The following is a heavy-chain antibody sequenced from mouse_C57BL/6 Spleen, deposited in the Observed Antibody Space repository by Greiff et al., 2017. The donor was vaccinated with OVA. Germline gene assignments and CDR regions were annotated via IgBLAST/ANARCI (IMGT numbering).Heavy chain of an antibody. CDR3: ARLDTTVVAPFDY. CDR1: GYTFTSYW. V-gene: IGHV1-64*01. J-gene: IGHJ2*01. CDR2: IHPNSGST. Sequence: QVQLQQPGAELVKPGASVKLSCKASGYTFTSYWMHWVKQRPGQGLEWIGMIHPNSGSTNYNEKFKSKATLTVDKSSSTAYMQLSSLTSEDSAVYYCARLDTTVVAPFDYWGQGTTLTVSS. D-gene: IGHD1-1*01.